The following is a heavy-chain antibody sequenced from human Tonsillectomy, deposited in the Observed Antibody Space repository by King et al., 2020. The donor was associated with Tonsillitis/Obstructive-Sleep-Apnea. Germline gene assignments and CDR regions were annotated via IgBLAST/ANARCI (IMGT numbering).Heavy chain of an antibody. J-gene: IGHJ6*02. V-gene: IGHV3-15*07. CDR3: TTVEYYSYGMDV. CDR2: IKSKTDGGTT. CDR1: GFTFSSAW. Sequence: VQLVESGGGLVKPGGSLRVSCAASGFTFSSAWMNWVRQAPGKGLEWVGRIKSKTDGGTTDYAAPVKGRFTISRDDSKNRLFLQMNSLKTEDTAVYYCTTVEYYSYGMDVWGQGTTVTVSS.